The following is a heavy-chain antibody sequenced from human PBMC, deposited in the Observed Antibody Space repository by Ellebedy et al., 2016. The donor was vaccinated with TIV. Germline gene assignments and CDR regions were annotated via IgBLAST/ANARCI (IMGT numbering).Heavy chain of an antibody. Sequence: GESLKISCAASGFTISSYWMSWVRQAPGKGLEWVANTKQDGSDRFYVDSVKGRFTISRDNAKNSLYLQMNSLRAEDTAIYYCAKDLGKGGGSVFEYWGQGTLVTVSS. D-gene: IGHD6-25*01. J-gene: IGHJ4*02. CDR3: AKDLGKGGGSVFEY. CDR2: TKQDGSDR. CDR1: GFTISSYW. V-gene: IGHV3-7*05.